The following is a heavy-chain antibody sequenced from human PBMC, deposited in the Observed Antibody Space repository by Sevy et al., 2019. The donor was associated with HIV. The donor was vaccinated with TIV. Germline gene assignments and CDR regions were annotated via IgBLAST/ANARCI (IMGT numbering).Heavy chain of an antibody. V-gene: IGHV1-24*01. CDR1: GYTLSGLS. J-gene: IGHJ4*02. D-gene: IGHD3-22*01. CDR3: ATTKDYYENSGDPFDY. Sequence: ASVKVSCKVSGYTLSGLSMHWVRQAPGKGLEWVASFDPEDDETIYAQKFQGRVTMTEDTSTDTAYMELRSRRSEDTAVYYCATTKDYYENSGDPFDYWGQGTLVTVSS. CDR2: FDPEDDET.